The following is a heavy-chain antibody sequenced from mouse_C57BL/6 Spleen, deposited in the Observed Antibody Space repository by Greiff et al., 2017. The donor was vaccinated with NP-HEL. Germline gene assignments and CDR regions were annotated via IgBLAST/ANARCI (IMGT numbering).Heavy chain of an antibody. V-gene: IGHV1-50*01. CDR3: AKGDCSN. J-gene: IGHJ2*01. CDR2: IDPSDSYT. D-gene: IGHD2-5*01. CDR1: GYTFTSYW. Sequence: QVQLQQPGAELVKPGASVKLSCKASGYTFTSYWMQWVKQRPGQGLEWIGEIDPSDSYTNYNQKFKGKATLTVDTSSSTAYLQLSSLTSEDSAVYCCAKGDCSNWGQGTTLTVSS.